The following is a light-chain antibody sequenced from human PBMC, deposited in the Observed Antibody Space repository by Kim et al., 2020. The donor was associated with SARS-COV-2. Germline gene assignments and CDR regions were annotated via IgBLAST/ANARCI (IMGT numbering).Light chain of an antibody. V-gene: IGLV1-44*01. CDR2: SND. CDR1: RSNIGSNT. CDR3: AAWDDSLIGVV. Sequence: GRRVTISCSGSRSNIGSNTVNWYQQLPGMAPKLLIYSNDQRPSGVPDRFSASKSGTSASLAISGLQSEDETDYYCAAWDDSLIGVVFGGGTQLTVL. J-gene: IGLJ2*01.